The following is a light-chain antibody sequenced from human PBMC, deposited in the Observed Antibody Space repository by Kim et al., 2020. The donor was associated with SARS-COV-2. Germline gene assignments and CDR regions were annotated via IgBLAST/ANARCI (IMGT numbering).Light chain of an antibody. CDR1: QDISNL. J-gene: IGKJ5*01. CDR3: QKHNTAPRT. V-gene: IGKV1-27*01. CDR2: RAY. Sequence: APLGDRVTITCRASQDISNLFAWYQHKSGKAPNLLFFRAYALQSGAPSRFSGGGSGTDFTLTISSLQPEDVATYYCQKHNTAPRTFGQGTPVEIK.